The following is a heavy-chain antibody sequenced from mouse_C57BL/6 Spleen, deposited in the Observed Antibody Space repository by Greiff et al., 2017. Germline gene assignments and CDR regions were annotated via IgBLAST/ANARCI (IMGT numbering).Heavy chain of an antibody. V-gene: IGHV3-6*01. Sequence: EESGPGLVKPSQSLSLTCSVTGYSITSGYYWNWIRQFPGNKLEWMGYISYDGSNNYNPSLKNRISITRDTSKNQFFLKLNSVTTEDTATYYCAIYDGYYFDYWGQGTTLTVSS. CDR2: ISYDGSN. D-gene: IGHD2-3*01. CDR1: GYSITSGYY. J-gene: IGHJ2*01. CDR3: AIYDGYYFDY.